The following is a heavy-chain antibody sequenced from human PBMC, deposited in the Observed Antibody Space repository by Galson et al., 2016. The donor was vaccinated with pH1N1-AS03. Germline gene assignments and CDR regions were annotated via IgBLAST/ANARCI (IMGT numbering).Heavy chain of an antibody. CDR2: IYYSGSP. Sequence: SETLSLTCSVSGDSMIRYWWSRIRQPPGKGLEWIGYIYYSGSPQYNPSLKSRVAMPVDTSKNLLSLNLRSVIAADSAVYFCTRLYCRDGSCYEGEYWGQGALVTVSS. D-gene: IGHD5-24*01. CDR1: GDSMIRYW. J-gene: IGHJ4*02. V-gene: IGHV4-59*12. CDR3: TRLYCRDGSCYEGEY.